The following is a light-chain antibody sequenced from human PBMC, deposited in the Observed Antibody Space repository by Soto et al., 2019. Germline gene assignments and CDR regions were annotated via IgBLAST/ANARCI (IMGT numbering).Light chain of an antibody. CDR2: GAS. CDR1: QSISSVY. Sequence: EIVLTQSPGTLSLSPGERATLSCRASQSISSVYLAWYQQKPGQAPRLLIYGASTRATGIPDRFSGSGSGTDFTLTISRLEPEDFAMYYCQQYGSSRSYTFGQGTNVELK. J-gene: IGKJ2*01. CDR3: QQYGSSRSYT. V-gene: IGKV3-20*01.